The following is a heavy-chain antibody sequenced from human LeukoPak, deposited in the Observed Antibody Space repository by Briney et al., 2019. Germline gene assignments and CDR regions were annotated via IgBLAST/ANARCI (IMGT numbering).Heavy chain of an antibody. CDR1: GFTFSSYG. CDR3: AKCSYAASSSWFDSYYYYGMDV. V-gene: IGHV3-30*18. J-gene: IGHJ6*02. Sequence: GGSLGLSCAASGFTFSSYGMHWVRQAPGKGLEWVAVISYDGSNKYYADSVKGRFTISRDNSKNTLYLQMNSLRAEDTAVYYCAKCSYAASSSWFDSYYYYGMDVWGQGTTVTVSS. D-gene: IGHD6-13*01. CDR2: ISYDGSNK.